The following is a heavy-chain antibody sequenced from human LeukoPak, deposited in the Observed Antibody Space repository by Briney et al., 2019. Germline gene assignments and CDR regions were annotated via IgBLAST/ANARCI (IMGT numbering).Heavy chain of an antibody. CDR1: GYTFTSYG. Sequence: GASVTVSCTASGYTFTSYGISWVRQAPGQGLEWMGRINPNSGGTNYAQKFQGRVTMTRDTSISTAYMELSRLRSDDTAVYYCARSVYYDILTGYLSLGYWGQGTLVTVSS. D-gene: IGHD3-9*01. J-gene: IGHJ4*02. V-gene: IGHV1-2*06. CDR2: INPNSGGT. CDR3: ARSVYYDILTGYLSLGY.